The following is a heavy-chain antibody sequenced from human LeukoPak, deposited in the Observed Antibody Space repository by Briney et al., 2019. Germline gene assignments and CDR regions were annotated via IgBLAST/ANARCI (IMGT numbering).Heavy chain of an antibody. J-gene: IGHJ6*02. CDR2: IYYSGST. Sequence: SETLSLTCTVSGGSISSSSYYWGWIRQPPGKGLEWIGSIYYSGSTYYNPSLKSRVTISVDTSKNQFSLKLSSVTAADTAVYYCARRRDANYGMDVWAKGPRSPSP. CDR1: GGSISSSSYY. CDR3: ARRRDANYGMDV. V-gene: IGHV4-39*07. D-gene: IGHD2-2*01.